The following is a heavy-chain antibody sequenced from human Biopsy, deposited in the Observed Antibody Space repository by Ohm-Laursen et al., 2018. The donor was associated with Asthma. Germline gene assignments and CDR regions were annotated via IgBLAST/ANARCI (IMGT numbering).Heavy chain of an antibody. CDR1: GYTFNSAG. J-gene: IGHJ6*02. V-gene: IGHV1-18*01. CDR3: ARAVDYSHYYGIDV. Sequence: ASVKVSCKTSGYTFNSAGITWVRQAPGQGLGWMGWISVYNGNTKVAQKLQDRVTMITDTSTSTAYMELRSLRSDDTAVYFCARAVDYSHYYGIDVWGQGSTVTVS. D-gene: IGHD3-10*01. CDR2: ISVYNGNT.